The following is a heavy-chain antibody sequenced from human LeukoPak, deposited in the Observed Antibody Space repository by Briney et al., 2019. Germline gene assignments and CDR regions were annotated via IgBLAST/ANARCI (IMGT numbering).Heavy chain of an antibody. Sequence: GESQKISCKGSGYSFTSCWIGWVRQLPGKGLEWMVIIYPGDSDTRYSPSFQGQVTISADKSISTAYLQWSSLKASDTAMYYCARLRWGSSSRGYFDYWGQGTLVTVSS. V-gene: IGHV5-51*01. D-gene: IGHD6-6*01. CDR2: IYPGDSDT. J-gene: IGHJ4*02. CDR1: GYSFTSCW. CDR3: ARLRWGSSSRGYFDY.